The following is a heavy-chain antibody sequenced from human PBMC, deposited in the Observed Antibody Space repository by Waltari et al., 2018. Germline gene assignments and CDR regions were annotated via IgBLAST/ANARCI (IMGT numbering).Heavy chain of an antibody. CDR2: INHSGST. J-gene: IGHJ4*02. CDR1: GGSFSGYY. D-gene: IGHD3-9*01. V-gene: IGHV4-34*01. Sequence: QVQLQQWGAGLLKPSETLSLTCAVYGGSFSGYYWSWIRQPPGKGLEWIGEINHSGSTNYNPSLKSRVTISVDTSKNQFSLKLSSVTAADTAVYYCARRGGTGPFDYWGQGTLVTVSS. CDR3: ARRGGTGPFDY.